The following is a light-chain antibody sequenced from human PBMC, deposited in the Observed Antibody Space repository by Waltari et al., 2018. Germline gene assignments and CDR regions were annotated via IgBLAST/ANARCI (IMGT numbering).Light chain of an antibody. CDR2: DSY. CDR1: RSPFGKTE. J-gene: IGLJ2*01. CDR3: GTWDSSLSAWF. V-gene: IGLV1-51*01. Sequence: QSVLTQPPSVSAAPGQQVTISCSATRSPFGKTEVSWYQQLPGAAPKLLIYDSYKRPSGIPVRFSGSKSGTSASLAITGLQTGDEADYYCGTWDSSLSAWFFGGGTKLTVL.